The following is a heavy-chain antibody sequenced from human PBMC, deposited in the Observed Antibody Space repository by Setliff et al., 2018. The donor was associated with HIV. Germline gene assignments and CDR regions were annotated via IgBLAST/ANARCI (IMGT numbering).Heavy chain of an antibody. Sequence: LSLTCAASGFTFSNAWMNWVRQAPGKGLEWVGRIKSKTDGGTTDYAAPVKGRFSISRDDSKNTVYLQMNSLRAEDTAVYYCARDYNFWSGSYFDYWGQGTLVTVSS. CDR1: GFTFSNAW. CDR3: ARDYNFWSGSYFDY. CDR2: IKSKTDGGTT. D-gene: IGHD3-3*01. J-gene: IGHJ4*02. V-gene: IGHV3-15*01.